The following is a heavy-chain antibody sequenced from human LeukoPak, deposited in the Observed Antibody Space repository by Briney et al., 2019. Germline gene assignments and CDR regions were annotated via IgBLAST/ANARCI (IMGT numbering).Heavy chain of an antibody. Sequence: SQTLSLTCSVPGGSIRSDDSYWTWIRQSPGKGLEWIGYMYYSGNTYYNPPLKSRVTISEDRSKSQISLRLASLTAADTAVYYCARDRWMKAGNIWLHYGMDVWGQGITVTVSS. CDR1: GGSIRSDDSY. V-gene: IGHV4-30-4*01. CDR3: ARDRWMKAGNIWLHYGMDV. J-gene: IGHJ6*02. CDR2: MYYSGNT. D-gene: IGHD5-12*01.